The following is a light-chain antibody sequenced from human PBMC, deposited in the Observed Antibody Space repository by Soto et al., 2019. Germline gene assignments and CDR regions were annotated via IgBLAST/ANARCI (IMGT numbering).Light chain of an antibody. CDR3: CSYADSSTYV. CDR1: SSDVGSYNL. V-gene: IGLV2-23*01. J-gene: IGLJ1*01. CDR2: EDS. Sequence: QSALTQPASVSGSPGQSITICCTGTSSDVGSYNLVSWYQQHPGKAPKLMIYEDSKRPSGVSNRFSGSKSGNTDSLTISGLQTEDEADYYCCSYADSSTYVFGTGTKLTVL.